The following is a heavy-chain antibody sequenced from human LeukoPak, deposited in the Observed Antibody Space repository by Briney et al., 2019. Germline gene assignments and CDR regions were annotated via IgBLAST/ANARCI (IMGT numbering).Heavy chain of an antibody. D-gene: IGHD3-10*01. J-gene: IGHJ6*03. Sequence: KTSKTLSLTCTVSGGSISSGSYYWSWIRQPAGKGLEWIGRIYTSGSTNYNPSLKSRVTISVDTSKNQFSLKLSSVTAADTAVYYCARDRNGSGRGYYYYYYMDVWGKGTTVTISS. V-gene: IGHV4-61*02. CDR1: GGSISSGSYY. CDR2: IYTSGST. CDR3: ARDRNGSGRGYYYYYYMDV.